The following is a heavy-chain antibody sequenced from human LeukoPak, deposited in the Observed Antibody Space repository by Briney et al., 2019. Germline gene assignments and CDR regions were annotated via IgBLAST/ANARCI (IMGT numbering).Heavy chain of an antibody. J-gene: IGHJ3*02. CDR2: IKSKTDGGTT. V-gene: IGHV3-15*01. D-gene: IGHD3-22*01. CDR1: GFTFGDYA. Sequence: GGSLRLSCTASGFTFGDYAMSWFRQAPGKGLEWVGRIKSKTDGGTTDYAAPVKGRFTISRDDSKNTLYLQMNSLKTEDTAVYYCTTTMIVVVLNAFDIWGQGTMVTVSS. CDR3: TTTMIVVVLNAFDI.